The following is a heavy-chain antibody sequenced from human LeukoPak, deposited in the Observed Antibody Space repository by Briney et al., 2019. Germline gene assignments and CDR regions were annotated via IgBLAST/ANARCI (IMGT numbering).Heavy chain of an antibody. Sequence: GGSLRLSCAASGFTFSSHGMQWVRQAPGKGLEWVALIWYDGSRTNYVDSVMGRFTISRDSSKNTLYPQMDNLRVEDTAVYFCAKDLSYGSLWFDPWGQGTLVTVSS. CDR1: GFTFSSHG. CDR2: IWYDGSRT. CDR3: AKDLSYGSLWFDP. D-gene: IGHD3-10*01. V-gene: IGHV3-33*06. J-gene: IGHJ5*02.